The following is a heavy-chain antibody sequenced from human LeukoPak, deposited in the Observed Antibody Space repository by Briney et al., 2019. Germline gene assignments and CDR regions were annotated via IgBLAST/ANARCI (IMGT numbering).Heavy chain of an antibody. D-gene: IGHD3-3*01. V-gene: IGHV4-31*03. CDR1: GGSISSGGYY. CDR3: AGFITRIFGVGWFDP. Sequence: PSETLSLTCTVSGGSISSGGYYWSWLRQHPGKGLEWIGYIYYSGSTYYNPSLKSRVTISVDTSKNQFSLKLSSVTAADTAVYYCAGFITRIFGVGWFDPWGREPWSPSPQ. CDR2: IYYSGST. J-gene: IGHJ5*02.